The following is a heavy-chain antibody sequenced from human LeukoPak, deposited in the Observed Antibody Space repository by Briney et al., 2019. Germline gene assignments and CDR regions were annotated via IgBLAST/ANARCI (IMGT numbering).Heavy chain of an antibody. CDR2: FDPEDGET. J-gene: IGHJ6*02. Sequence: ASVKVSCKVSGYTLTKLSMHWVRQAPGKGLEWMGGFDPEDGETIYAQKFQGRVTMTEDTSTDTAYMELSSLRSEDTAVYYCETRQEDYYYYGMDVWGQGTTVTVSS. CDR1: GYTLTKLS. V-gene: IGHV1-24*01. CDR3: ETRQEDYYYYGMDV.